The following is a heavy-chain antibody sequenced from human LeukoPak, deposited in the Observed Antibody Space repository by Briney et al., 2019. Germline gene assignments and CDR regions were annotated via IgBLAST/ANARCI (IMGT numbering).Heavy chain of an antibody. D-gene: IGHD4-17*01. CDR1: EFTFTSYE. CDR2: ISSSGNTI. V-gene: IGHV3-48*03. J-gene: IGHJ4*02. Sequence: GGSLRLSCAASEFTFTSYELNWVRQAPGKGLEWVSYISSSGNTISYADSVKGRFTISRDNAKNSLYLQVISLRAEDAAVYYCARASTTVPNLLDYWGQGTLVTVSS. CDR3: ARASTTVPNLLDY.